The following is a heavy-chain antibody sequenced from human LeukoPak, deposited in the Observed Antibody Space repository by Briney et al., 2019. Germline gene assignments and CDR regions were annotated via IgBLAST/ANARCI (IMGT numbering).Heavy chain of an antibody. CDR1: GGSISSYY. J-gene: IGHJ3*02. CDR3: ARALFLRDAFDI. CDR2: IYYSGST. V-gene: IGHV4-59*08. Sequence: SETLSLTCTVSGGSISSYYWSWIRQPPGKGLEWIGYIYYSGSTNYNPSLKSRVTISVDTSKNQFSLKLSSVTAADTAVYYCARALFLRDAFDIWGQGTMVTVSS.